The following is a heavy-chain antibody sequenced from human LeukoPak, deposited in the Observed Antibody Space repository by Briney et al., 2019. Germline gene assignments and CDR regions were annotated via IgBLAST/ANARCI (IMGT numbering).Heavy chain of an antibody. V-gene: IGHV3-9*01. J-gene: IGHJ4*02. D-gene: IGHD5-12*01. Sequence: PGRSLRLSCAASGFTFDDYAMHWVRQAPGKGLEWVSGISWNSGSIGYADSVKGRFTISRDNAKNSLYLQMNSLRAEDTALYYCAKGVRHSGYDLEYYFDYWGQGTLVTVSS. CDR3: AKGVRHSGYDLEYYFDY. CDR2: ISWNSGSI. CDR1: GFTFDDYA.